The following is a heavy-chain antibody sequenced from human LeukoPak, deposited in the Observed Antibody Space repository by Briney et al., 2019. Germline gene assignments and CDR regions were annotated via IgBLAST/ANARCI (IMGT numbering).Heavy chain of an antibody. CDR1: GFIFSSNA. CDR3: AKDLGGSDYFDY. CDR2: ISGSGGST. J-gene: IGHJ4*02. V-gene: IGHV3-23*01. D-gene: IGHD3-16*01. Sequence: PGGSLRLSCAASGFIFSSNAMSWVRQAPGKGLEWVSVISGSGGSTYYADSVKGRFTISRDNSKNTLYLQMNSLRAEDTAVYYCAKDLGGSDYFDYWGQGTLVTVSS.